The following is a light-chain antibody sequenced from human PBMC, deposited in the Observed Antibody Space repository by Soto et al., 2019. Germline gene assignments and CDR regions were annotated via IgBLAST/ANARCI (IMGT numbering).Light chain of an antibody. Sequence: EIVITQSPATLSVTPGERATLSCRASQSININLAWYQQKPGQAPRLLIYGASTRATGLPARFSGSGSGTEFTLIISSLQSEDSAVYYCQQYDNWPITFGQRTRLEIK. J-gene: IGKJ5*01. V-gene: IGKV3-15*01. CDR2: GAS. CDR3: QQYDNWPIT. CDR1: QSININ.